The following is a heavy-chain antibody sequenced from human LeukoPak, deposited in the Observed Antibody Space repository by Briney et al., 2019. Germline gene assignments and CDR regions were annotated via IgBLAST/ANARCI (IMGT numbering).Heavy chain of an antibody. CDR2: ICYSGST. Sequence: KPSETLSLTCTVSGGSISGYYWSWIRQPPGKGLEWIGYICYSGSTNYNTPLKSRVTISVDTSKNQFSLKLSSVTAADTAVYYCARESKAVAGNFDYWGQGTLVTVSS. D-gene: IGHD6-19*01. V-gene: IGHV4-59*01. CDR1: GGSISGYY. J-gene: IGHJ4*02. CDR3: ARESKAVAGNFDY.